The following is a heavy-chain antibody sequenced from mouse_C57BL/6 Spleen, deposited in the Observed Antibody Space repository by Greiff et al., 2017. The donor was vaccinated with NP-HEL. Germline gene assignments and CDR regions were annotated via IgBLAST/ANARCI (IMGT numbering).Heavy chain of an antibody. D-gene: IGHD2-3*01. J-gene: IGHJ1*03. CDR2: INPNNGGT. CDR1: GYTFTDYY. Sequence: VQLQQSGPELVKPGASVKISCKASGYTFTDYYMNWVKQSHGKSLEWIGDINPNNGGTSYNQKFKGKATLTVDKSSSTAYMELRSLTSEDSAVYYCARFLYDALDVWGTGTTVTVSS. V-gene: IGHV1-26*01. CDR3: ARFLYDALDV.